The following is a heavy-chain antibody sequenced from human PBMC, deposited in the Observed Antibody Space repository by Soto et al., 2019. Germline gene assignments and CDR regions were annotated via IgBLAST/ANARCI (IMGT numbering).Heavy chain of an antibody. Sequence: VKVSCKASGYTFTNYAIHWVRQAPGQRLDWMGWIIAGNENTKYSQKYQGRVTITRDTSASTAYMELSSLRSEDTSVYYCARGFSASGSTIDYWGQGTLVTVSS. J-gene: IGHJ4*02. CDR2: IIAGNENT. CDR3: ARGFSASGSTIDY. V-gene: IGHV1-3*01. D-gene: IGHD3-10*01. CDR1: GYTFTNYA.